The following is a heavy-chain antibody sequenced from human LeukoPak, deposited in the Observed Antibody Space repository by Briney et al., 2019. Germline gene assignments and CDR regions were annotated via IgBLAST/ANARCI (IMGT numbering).Heavy chain of an antibody. CDR2: MNPNSGNT. D-gene: IGHD2-15*01. J-gene: IGHJ4*02. Sequence: ASVKVSCKASGYTFTSYDINWVRQATGQGLEWMGWMNPNSGNTGYAQKFQGRVTMTRNTSISTAYMELSSLRSEDTAVYYCVGYCSGGSCRAFDYWGQGILVTVSS. CDR3: VGYCSGGSCRAFDY. CDR1: GYTFTSYD. V-gene: IGHV1-8*01.